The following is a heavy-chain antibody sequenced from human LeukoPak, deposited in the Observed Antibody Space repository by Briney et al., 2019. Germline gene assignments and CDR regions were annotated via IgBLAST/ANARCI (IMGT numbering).Heavy chain of an antibody. D-gene: IGHD2-21*01. CDR3: AKRGVVIRVILVGFHKEAYYFAS. CDR1: GITLSNYG. CDR2: ISGSGGST. Sequence: GGSLTLSCAVSGITLSNYGMSWVRQAPGKGLEWVAGISGSGGSTNYADSVKGRFTISRDNPKNTLFLQMKSLRAEDTAVYFCAKRGVVIRVILVGFHKEAYYFASWGEAALVT. J-gene: IGHJ4*02. V-gene: IGHV3-23*01.